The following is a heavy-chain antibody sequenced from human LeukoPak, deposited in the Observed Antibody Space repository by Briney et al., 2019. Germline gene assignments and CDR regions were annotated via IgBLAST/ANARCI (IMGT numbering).Heavy chain of an antibody. J-gene: IGHJ4*02. Sequence: GGSLRLSCAASGFTFNSYAMSWVRQAPGKGLEWVSTMGATVITAFYADSVKGRFAISRHNSNKTLYLQMNNLTAEDTAVYYCARAPYYFDSRGYYYFDSWGQGAQVTVSS. CDR3: ARAPYYFDSRGYYYFDS. CDR2: MGATVITA. CDR1: GFTFNSYA. D-gene: IGHD3-22*01. V-gene: IGHV3-23*01.